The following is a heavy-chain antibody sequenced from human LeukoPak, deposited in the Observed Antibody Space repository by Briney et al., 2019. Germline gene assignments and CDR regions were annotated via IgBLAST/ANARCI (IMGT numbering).Heavy chain of an antibody. CDR2: INPNSGGT. CDR1: GYTFTGYY. D-gene: IGHD3-10*01. V-gene: IGHV1-2*02. Sequence: ASVKVSCKASGYTFTGYYMHWVRQAPGQGLEWMGWINPNSGGTNYAQKFQGRVTMTRDTSISTAYMELSRLRSDDTAVYYCARDSKITMVRGGLAYWGQGTLVTVSS. J-gene: IGHJ4*02. CDR3: ARDSKITMVRGGLAY.